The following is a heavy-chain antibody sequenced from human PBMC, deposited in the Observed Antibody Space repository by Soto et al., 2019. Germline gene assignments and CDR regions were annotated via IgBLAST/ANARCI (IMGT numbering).Heavy chain of an antibody. D-gene: IGHD6-13*01. CDR3: AKDQGSSWYEIDY. V-gene: IGHV3-23*01. CDR2: ISGSGGST. J-gene: IGHJ4*02. Sequence: GGSLRLSCAASGFTFSNYAVTWVRQAPGKGLEWVSTISGSGGSTYYADSVKGRFTISRDNSKNTLYLQMNSLRAENTAVYYCAKDQGSSWYEIDYWGQGTLVTVSS. CDR1: GFTFSNYA.